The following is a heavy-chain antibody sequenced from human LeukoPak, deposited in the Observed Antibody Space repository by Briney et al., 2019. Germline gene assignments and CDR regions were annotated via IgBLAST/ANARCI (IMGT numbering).Heavy chain of an antibody. CDR2: INSDGSST. CDR1: GFTFSSYW. V-gene: IGHV3-74*01. Sequence: GGSLRLSCAASGFTFSSYWMHWVRQAPGKGLVWVSRINSDGSSTSYADSVKGRFTISRDNAKNTLYLQMNSLRAEDTAVYYCASQPTIVATIEIDYWGQGTLVTVSS. D-gene: IGHD5-12*01. J-gene: IGHJ4*02. CDR3: ASQPTIVATIEIDY.